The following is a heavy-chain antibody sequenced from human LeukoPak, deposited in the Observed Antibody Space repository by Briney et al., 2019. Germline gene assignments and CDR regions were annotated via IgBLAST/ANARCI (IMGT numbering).Heavy chain of an antibody. D-gene: IGHD3-10*01. J-gene: IGHJ3*02. V-gene: IGHV1-24*01. CDR2: FDPEDGET. Sequence: ASVKVSCKVSGYTLTELSMHWVRQAPGKGLEWMGGFDPEDGETIYAQKFQGRVTMTEDTSTDTAYMELSSLRSEDTAVYYCATDLNYGSGSFDALDIWGQGTMVTVSS. CDR1: GYTLTELS. CDR3: ATDLNYGSGSFDALDI.